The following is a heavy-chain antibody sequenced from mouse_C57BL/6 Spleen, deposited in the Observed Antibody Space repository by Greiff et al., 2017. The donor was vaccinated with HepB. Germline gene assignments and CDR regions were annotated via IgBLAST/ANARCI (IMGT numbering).Heavy chain of an antibody. D-gene: IGHD2-1*01. CDR3: VRGNGDAMDY. J-gene: IGHJ4*01. Sequence: EVMLVESGGGLVQPKGSLKLSCAASGFSFNTYAMNWVRQAPGKGLEWVARIRSKSNNYATYYADSVKDRFTISRDDSESMLYLQMNNLKTEDTAMYYGVRGNGDAMDYWGQGTSVTVSS. CDR1: GFSFNTYA. CDR2: IRSKSNNYAT. V-gene: IGHV10-1*01.